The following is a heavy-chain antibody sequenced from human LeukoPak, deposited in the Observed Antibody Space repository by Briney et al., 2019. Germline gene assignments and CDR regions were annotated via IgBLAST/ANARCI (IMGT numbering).Heavy chain of an antibody. V-gene: IGHV3-23*01. D-gene: IGHD5/OR15-5a*01. Sequence: GGSLRLSCAASGFTFSSYAMSWVRQAPGKGLEWVSTISGGGGSTYSADSVKGRFTISRDNSNNTLFLQMSSLRADDTAVYYGAKGGRLIVSKRGCFDYWGQGTLVTVSS. CDR1: GFTFSSYA. CDR3: AKGGRLIVSKRGCFDY. J-gene: IGHJ4*02. CDR2: ISGGGGST.